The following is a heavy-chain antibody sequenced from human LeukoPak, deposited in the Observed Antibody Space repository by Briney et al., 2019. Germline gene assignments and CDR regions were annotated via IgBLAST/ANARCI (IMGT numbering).Heavy chain of an antibody. Sequence: GGSLRLSCAASGFTFSNYWMSWVRQAPGKGLEWVANIKQDGSEKYYVDSVKGRFTISRDNAKNSLYLQMDSLRAKDTAVYYCARELADYWGQGTLVTVSS. CDR2: IKQDGSEK. J-gene: IGHJ4*02. CDR3: ARELADY. CDR1: GFTFSNYW. D-gene: IGHD6-13*01. V-gene: IGHV3-7*04.